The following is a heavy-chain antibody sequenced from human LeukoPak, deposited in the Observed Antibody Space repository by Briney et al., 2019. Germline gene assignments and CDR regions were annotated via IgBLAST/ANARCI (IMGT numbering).Heavy chain of an antibody. Sequence: PSETLSLTCTVSGASTSAYYWSWIRQPPGKGLEWIGYSYSGGNANYNPSLKSRVTISIDTSENQFSLRMTSVTAADTAVYFCAHSKRGGGYYINAFGVWGQGALVTISS. CDR3: AHSKRGGGYYINAFGV. D-gene: IGHD1-26*01. CDR1: GASTSAYY. V-gene: IGHV4-59*01. J-gene: IGHJ3*01. CDR2: SYSGGNA.